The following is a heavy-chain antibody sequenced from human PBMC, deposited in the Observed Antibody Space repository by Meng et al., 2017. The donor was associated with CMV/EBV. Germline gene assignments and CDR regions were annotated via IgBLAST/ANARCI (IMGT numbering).Heavy chain of an antibody. J-gene: IGHJ4*02. D-gene: IGHD3-22*01. Sequence: GGFLRLSCAASGFTFSSYEMNWVRQAPGKGLEWVSYISSSGSTIYYADSVKGRFTISRDNAKNSLYLQMNSLRAEDTAVYYCARGPDSSGYYSVDYWGQGTLVTVSS. CDR1: GFTFSSYE. V-gene: IGHV3-48*03. CDR2: ISSSGSTI. CDR3: ARGPDSSGYYSVDY.